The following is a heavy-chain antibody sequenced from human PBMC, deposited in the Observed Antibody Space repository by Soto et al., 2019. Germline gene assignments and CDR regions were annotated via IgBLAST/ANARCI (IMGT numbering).Heavy chain of an antibody. CDR1: GFTFSSHG. J-gene: IGHJ5*02. D-gene: IGHD3-10*01. Sequence: QVQLVGSGGGVVQPGRSLRLSCAASGFTFSSHGMHWVRQAPGKGLEWVAVISYDGSNKYYADSVKGRFTTSRDNSKNTLYLQMNSLRTEDTAVYYCAVTTGSGGFDPWGQGTLVTVSS. V-gene: IGHV3-30*03. CDR2: ISYDGSNK. CDR3: AVTTGSGGFDP.